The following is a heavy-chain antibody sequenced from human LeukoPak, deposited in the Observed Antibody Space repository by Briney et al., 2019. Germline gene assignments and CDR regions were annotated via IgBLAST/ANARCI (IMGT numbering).Heavy chain of an antibody. CDR1: GFTFSNFA. V-gene: IGHV3-30*04. Sequence: GGSLRLSCAASGFTFSNFAMHWVRQAPGKGLEWVAIISNDGSRKYYAHSVEGRFTISRDNSKNTLYLQMDSLRAEDTAVYYCARDRAWDYFDYWGQGTLVTVSS. J-gene: IGHJ4*02. CDR2: ISNDGSRK. D-gene: IGHD3-16*01. CDR3: ARDRAWDYFDY.